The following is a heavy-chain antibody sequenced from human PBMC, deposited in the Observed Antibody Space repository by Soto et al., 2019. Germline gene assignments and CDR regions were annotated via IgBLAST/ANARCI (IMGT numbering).Heavy chain of an antibody. V-gene: IGHV4-39*01. D-gene: IGHD6-19*01. J-gene: IGHJ4*02. CDR3: ARHTVEESSGWFDY. CDR2: IYYSGST. CDR1: GGSISSSSYY. Sequence: PSETLSLTCTVSGGSISSSSYYWGWIRQPPGKGLEWIGSIYYSGSTYYNPSLKSRVTISVDTSKNQFSLKLSSVTAADTAVYYCARHTVEESSGWFDYWGQGTLVTVSS.